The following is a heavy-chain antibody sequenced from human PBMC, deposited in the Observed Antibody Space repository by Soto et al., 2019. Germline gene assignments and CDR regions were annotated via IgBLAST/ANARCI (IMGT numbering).Heavy chain of an antibody. CDR2: ISYDGSNK. V-gene: IGHV3-30-3*01. CDR3: ARDGEIVVVPAARLGDYYYYGMDV. J-gene: IGHJ6*02. Sequence: PGGSLRLSCAASGFTFSSYAMHWVRQAPGKGLEWVAVISYDGSNKYYADSVKGRFTISRDNSKNTLYLQMNSLRAEDTAVYYCARDGEIVVVPAARLGDYYYYGMDVWGQGTTVTVSS. CDR1: GFTFSSYA. D-gene: IGHD2-2*01.